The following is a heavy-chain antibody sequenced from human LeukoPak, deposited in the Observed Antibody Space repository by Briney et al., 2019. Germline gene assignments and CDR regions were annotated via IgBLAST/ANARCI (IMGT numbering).Heavy chain of an antibody. J-gene: IGHJ4*02. CDR1: GYTFTGYY. CDR2: INPNSGGT. CDR3: ARDLFHYYDSSGYPHHPIDY. Sequence: ASVKVSCKASGYTFTGYYMHWVRQAPGQGLEWRGWINPNSGGTNYAQKFQGRVTMTRDTSISTAYMELSRLRSDDTAVYYCARDLFHYYDSSGYPHHPIDYWGQGTLVTVSS. V-gene: IGHV1-2*02. D-gene: IGHD3-22*01.